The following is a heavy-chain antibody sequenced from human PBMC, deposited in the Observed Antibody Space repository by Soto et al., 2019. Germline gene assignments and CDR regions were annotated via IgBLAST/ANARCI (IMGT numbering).Heavy chain of an antibody. CDR2: IYWDDDK. CDR1: GFSLSTSGVG. V-gene: IGHV2-5*02. CDR3: AHRRTYGSGSYSFGY. D-gene: IGHD3-10*01. Sequence: QITLKESGPTLVKPTQTLTLTCTFSGFSLSTSGVGVAWIRQPPGKALEWLALIYWDDDKRYSPSLKSRLTITKDTYKNQVVLTMTNMDPVDTATYYCAHRRTYGSGSYSFGYWGQGTLVTVSS. J-gene: IGHJ4*02.